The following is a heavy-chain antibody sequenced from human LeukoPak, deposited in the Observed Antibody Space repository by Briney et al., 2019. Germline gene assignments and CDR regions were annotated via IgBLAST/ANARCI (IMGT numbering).Heavy chain of an antibody. J-gene: IGHJ2*01. CDR1: GGSISSYY. D-gene: IGHD3-22*01. CDR2: IYTSGST. CDR3: AREITMIVVVPRGWYFDL. Sequence: SETLSLTCTVSGGSISSYYWSWIRQPAGKGLEWIGRIYTSGSTNYNPSLKSRVTMSVDTSKNQFSLKRSSVTAADTAVYYCAREITMIVVVPRGWYFDLWGRGTLVTVSS. V-gene: IGHV4-4*07.